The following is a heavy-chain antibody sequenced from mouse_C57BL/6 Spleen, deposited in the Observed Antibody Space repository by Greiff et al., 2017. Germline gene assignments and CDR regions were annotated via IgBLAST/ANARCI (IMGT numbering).Heavy chain of an antibody. CDR3: ARIGYYGSYWYFDV. J-gene: IGHJ1*03. V-gene: IGHV1-47*01. Sequence: VQLQQSGAELVKPGASVKMSCKAYGYTFTTYPIEWMKQNHGKSLEWIGNFHPYNDDTKYNEKFKGKATLTVEKSSSTVYLELSRLTSDDSAVYYCARIGYYGSYWYFDVWGTGTTVTVSS. D-gene: IGHD1-1*01. CDR1: GYTFTTYP. CDR2: FHPYNDDT.